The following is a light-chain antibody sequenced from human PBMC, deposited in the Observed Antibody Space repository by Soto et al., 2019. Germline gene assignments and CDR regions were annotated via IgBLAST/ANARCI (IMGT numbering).Light chain of an antibody. CDR1: ISDVGGHGY. V-gene: IGLV2-14*01. CDR3: FSFTSHSSHYV. J-gene: IGLJ1*01. Sequence: QSAMTQPASVSGSPGQSITISCTGTISDVGGHGYVSWYQQHPGKAPKLMIYEVTYRPSGVSDRFSGSKSGNTASLTISGLQAQDEADYYCFSFTSHSSHYVFGTGTKLTVL. CDR2: EVT.